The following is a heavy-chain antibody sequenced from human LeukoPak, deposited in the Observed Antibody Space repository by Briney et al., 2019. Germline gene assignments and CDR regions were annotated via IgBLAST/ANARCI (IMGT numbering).Heavy chain of an antibody. CDR2: IDPSDSYV. D-gene: IGHD4/OR15-4a*01. J-gene: IGHJ4*02. CDR3: ATSYDYGEPLVDY. Sequence: GESLKISCKGSGYKLTAYWITWVRQMPGKGLVWMGRIDPSDSYVTHRPSFEGQVTFSVDKSISTAYLQWSSLKASDTAMYYCATSYDYGEPLVDYWGQGTLVIVSS. CDR1: GYKLTAYW. V-gene: IGHV5-10-1*04.